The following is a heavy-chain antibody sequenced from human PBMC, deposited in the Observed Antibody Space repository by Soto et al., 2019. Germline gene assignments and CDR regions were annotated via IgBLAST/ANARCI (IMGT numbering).Heavy chain of an antibody. Sequence: PSETLSLTCTVSGGSVSSESHYWSWIRQTPGKGLEWIGYIYYTGSTNYNPSLKGRVTMSVDTSRDQVSLRLRSVTRADTAVYYCARDPFGYYVNYFDNWGQGTLVTVSS. D-gene: IGHD1-26*01. CDR3: ARDPFGYYVNYFDN. J-gene: IGHJ4*02. CDR2: IYYTGST. V-gene: IGHV4-61*01. CDR1: GGSVSSESHY.